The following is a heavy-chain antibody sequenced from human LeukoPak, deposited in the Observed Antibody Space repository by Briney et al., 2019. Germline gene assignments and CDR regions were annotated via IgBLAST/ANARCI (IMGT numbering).Heavy chain of an antibody. J-gene: IGHJ6*03. CDR3: ARSTPRRPAKYYYYMDV. CDR2: IIPIFGTA. D-gene: IGHD6-25*01. V-gene: IGHV1-69*05. CDR1: GGTFSSYA. Sequence: ASVKVSCKASGGTFSSYAISWVRQVPGQWLEWMGGIIPIFGTANYAQKFQGRVTITTDESTSTAYMELSSLRSEDTAVYYCARSTPRRPAKYYYYMDVWGKGTTVTVSS.